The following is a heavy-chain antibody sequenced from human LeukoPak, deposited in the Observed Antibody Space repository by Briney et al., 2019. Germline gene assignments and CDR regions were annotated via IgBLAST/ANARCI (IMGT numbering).Heavy chain of an antibody. D-gene: IGHD6-13*01. CDR1: GFTFSSYA. CDR2: ISYDGSNK. J-gene: IGHJ4*02. V-gene: IGHV3-30-3*01. CDR3: ARDLEAAGVFDY. Sequence: GRSPRLSCAASGFTFSSYAMHWVRQAPGKGLEWVAVISYDGSNKYYADSVKGRFTISRDNSKNTLYLQMNSLRAEDTAVYYCARDLEAAGVFDYWGQGTLVTVSS.